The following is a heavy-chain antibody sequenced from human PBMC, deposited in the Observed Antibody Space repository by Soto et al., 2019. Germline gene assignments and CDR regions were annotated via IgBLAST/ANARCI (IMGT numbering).Heavy chain of an antibody. V-gene: IGHV1-69*01. CDR2: IIPMTGTP. Sequence: QVQLVQSGAEVKTPGSSVEVSCKASGGIFSSFSITWVRQVPGHGLEWMGGIIPMTGTPNYAEKFQGRLTRDEDASQGTACFELSNLKSHETDVYYHARGPLITRAPSWHEPWGKGTVVFVSP. D-gene: IGHD3-10*01. CDR1: GGIFSSFS. J-gene: IGHJ5*02. CDR3: ARGPLITRAPSWHEP.